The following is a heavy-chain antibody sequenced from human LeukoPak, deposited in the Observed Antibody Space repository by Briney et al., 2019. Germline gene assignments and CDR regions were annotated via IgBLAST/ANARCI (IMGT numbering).Heavy chain of an antibody. CDR2: IYSGGST. Sequence: GGSLRLSCAAAGFTVSSNYMSWVRQAPGKGLEWVSVIYSGGSTYYADSVKGRFTISRDNSKNTLYLQMNSLRAEDTAVYYCAREGQQLGFDYWGQGTLVTVSS. V-gene: IGHV3-53*01. D-gene: IGHD6-13*01. CDR1: GFTVSSNY. J-gene: IGHJ4*02. CDR3: AREGQQLGFDY.